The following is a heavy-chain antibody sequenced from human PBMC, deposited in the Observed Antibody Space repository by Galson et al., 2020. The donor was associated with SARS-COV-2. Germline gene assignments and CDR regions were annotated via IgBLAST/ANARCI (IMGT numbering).Heavy chain of an antibody. CDR2: FDPEDGET. V-gene: IGHV1-24*01. D-gene: IGHD6-13*01. Sequence: GESLKISCKVSGYTLTELSMHWVRQAPGKGLEWMGGFDPEDGETIYAQKFQGRVTMTEDTSTDTAYMELSSLRSEDTAVYYCATGPALAAAGTGWFDPWGQGTLVTVSS. J-gene: IGHJ5*02. CDR1: GYTLTELS. CDR3: ATGPALAAAGTGWFDP.